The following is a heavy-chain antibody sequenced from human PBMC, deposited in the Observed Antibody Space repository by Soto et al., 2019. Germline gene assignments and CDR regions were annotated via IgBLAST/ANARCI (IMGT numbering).Heavy chain of an antibody. CDR2: ISAYNGNT. CDR1: GYTFTSYG. D-gene: IGHD2-15*01. V-gene: IGHV1-18*01. CDR3: ATYQAYCSGGSCDVFAS. Sequence: GASVKVSCKASGYTFTSYGISWVRQAPGQGLEGMGWISAYNGNTNYAQKLQGRVTMTTDTSTSTAYMELRSLRSDDTAVYYCATYQAYCSGGSCDVFASSGQRTLVPVSS. J-gene: IGHJ4*02.